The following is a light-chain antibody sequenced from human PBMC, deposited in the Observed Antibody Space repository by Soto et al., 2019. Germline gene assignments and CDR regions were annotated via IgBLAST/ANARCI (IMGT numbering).Light chain of an antibody. Sequence: DIQMTQSPSSVSASVGDRVTITCRASQGISSWLAWYQQKPGKAPNLLNYAPSTFKSGVPSRFSGSVSGTDFTLTISSLQPEDFATYYCQQANSFPFTFGPGTKVNIK. CDR2: APS. J-gene: IGKJ3*01. V-gene: IGKV1-12*01. CDR1: QGISSW. CDR3: QQANSFPFT.